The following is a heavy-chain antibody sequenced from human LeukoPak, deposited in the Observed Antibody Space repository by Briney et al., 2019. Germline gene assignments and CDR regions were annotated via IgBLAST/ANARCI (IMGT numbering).Heavy chain of an antibody. J-gene: IGHJ6*03. CDR1: GGTFNNYA. CDR3: ARGIMAVGYYYYYYMDV. Sequence: ASVKVSCKASGGTFNNYAINWVRQATGQGLEWMGWMNPNSGNTGYAQTFQGRVTITRNTSISTAYMELSSLRSEDTAVYYCARGIMAVGYYYYYYMDVWGKGTTVTVSS. D-gene: IGHD2-8*01. CDR2: MNPNSGNT. V-gene: IGHV1-8*03.